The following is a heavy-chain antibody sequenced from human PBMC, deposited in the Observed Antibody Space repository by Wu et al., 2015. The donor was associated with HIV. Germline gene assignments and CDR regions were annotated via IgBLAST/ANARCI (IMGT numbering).Heavy chain of an antibody. CDR3: ARDRVAVVVQPCDFDY. D-gene: IGHD2-15*01. V-gene: IGHV1-18*01. CDR2: INAYNGNT. Sequence: PGASVKVSCKASGYTFTSYGISWVRQAPGQGLEWMGWINAYNGNTNYAQKLQGRVTMTTDTSTSTAYMELRSLRSDDTAVYYCARDRVAVVVQPCDFDYWGQGTLVTVSS. J-gene: IGHJ4*02. CDR1: GYTFTSYG.